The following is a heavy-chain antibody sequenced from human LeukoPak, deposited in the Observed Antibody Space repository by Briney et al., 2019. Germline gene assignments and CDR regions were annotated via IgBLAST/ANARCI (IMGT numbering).Heavy chain of an antibody. CDR1: GFTFSSYV. J-gene: IGHJ6*03. V-gene: IGHV3-30*04. Sequence: GGSLRLSCAASGFTFSSYVMHWVRQAPGKGLEWVAIISYDGSNECYADSVKGRFTISRDNSKNTLYLQMSSLRAEDTAVYYCAKNELVKSSWYGYYYMDVWGKGTTVTISS. CDR3: AKNELVKSSWYGYYYMDV. D-gene: IGHD6-13*01. CDR2: ISYDGSNE.